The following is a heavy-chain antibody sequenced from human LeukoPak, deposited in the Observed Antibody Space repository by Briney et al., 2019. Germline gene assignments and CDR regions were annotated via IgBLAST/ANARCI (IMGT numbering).Heavy chain of an antibody. CDR1: GGSISSSSYY. D-gene: IGHD5-12*01. Sequence: KPSETLSLTCTVSGGSISSSSYYWGWIRQPPGKGLEGIGTIYYSGSTYYNPSLKSRVTISVDTSKNQFSLRLSSVTAADTAVYYCARDVATIKLDVWGQGTTVTVSS. V-gene: IGHV4-39*07. CDR3: ARDVATIKLDV. J-gene: IGHJ6*02. CDR2: IYYSGST.